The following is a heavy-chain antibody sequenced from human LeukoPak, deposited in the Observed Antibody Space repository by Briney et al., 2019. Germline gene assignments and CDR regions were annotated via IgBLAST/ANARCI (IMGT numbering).Heavy chain of an antibody. J-gene: IGHJ5*02. CDR2: IYYSGST. Sequence: PSETLSLTCTVSGGSISSYYWSWIRQPPGKGLEWVGYIYYSGSTNYNPSLKSRVTISVDTSKNQFSLKLSSVTAADTAVYYCARAGRYYDFWSGYSAPTWFDPWGQGTLVTVSS. V-gene: IGHV4-59*01. CDR3: ARAGRYYDFWSGYSAPTWFDP. D-gene: IGHD3-3*01. CDR1: GGSISSYY.